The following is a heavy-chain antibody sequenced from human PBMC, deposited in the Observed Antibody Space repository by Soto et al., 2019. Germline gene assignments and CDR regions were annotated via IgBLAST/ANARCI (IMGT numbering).Heavy chain of an antibody. CDR3: ARDPSPSVGDGYEIYFDY. J-gene: IGHJ4*02. Sequence: GGSLRLSCAASGLTVSSNYMSWVRQAPGKGLEWVSVIYSGGSTYYADSVKGRFTISRDNSKNTLYLQMNSLRAEDTAVYYCARDPSPSVGDGYEIYFDYWGQGTLVTVSS. CDR2: IYSGGST. V-gene: IGHV3-66*01. CDR1: GLTVSSNY. D-gene: IGHD5-12*01.